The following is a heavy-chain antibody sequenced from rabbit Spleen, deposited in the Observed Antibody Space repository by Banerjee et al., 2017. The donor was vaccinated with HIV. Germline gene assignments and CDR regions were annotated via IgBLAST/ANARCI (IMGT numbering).Heavy chain of an antibody. CDR1: GFSFSSSYY. V-gene: IGHV1S45*01. CDR2: MRTTGSGGT. D-gene: IGHD6-1*01. Sequence: QEQLVESGGGLVQPEGSLTLTCTASGFSFSSSYYMCWVRQAPGKGLEWIACMRTTGSGGTTYANWAKGRFTISKTSSTTVTLQMTSLTAADTATCFCGRGPRDGGFGYATLDYFNLWGQGTLVTVS. J-gene: IGHJ4*01. CDR3: GRGPRDGGFGYATLDYFNL.